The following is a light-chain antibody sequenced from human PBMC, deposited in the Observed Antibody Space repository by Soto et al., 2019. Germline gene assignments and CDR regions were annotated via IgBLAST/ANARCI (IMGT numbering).Light chain of an antibody. J-gene: IGKJ5*01. CDR2: AAS. V-gene: IGKV1-9*01. CDR1: QGISSS. Sequence: IQLTQSPSSLSASVGDGVTITCRASQGISSSLAWYQQKPGKGPKLLIYAASTLQSGVPSRFSGTGSGTDFTLTIISLQPEDFATYYCQQLNSYPITFGQGTRLEIK. CDR3: QQLNSYPIT.